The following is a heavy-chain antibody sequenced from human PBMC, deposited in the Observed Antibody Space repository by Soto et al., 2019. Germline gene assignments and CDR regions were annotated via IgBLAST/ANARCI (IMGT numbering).Heavy chain of an antibody. CDR2: ISGSGGST. Sequence: GGSLRLSCAASGFTFSSYAMSWVRQAPGKGLEWVSAISGSGGSTYYADSVKGRFTISRDNSKNTLYLQMNSLRAEDTAVYYCAKDGHYDILTGYPAPTYYYYGMDVWGQGTTVTVSS. J-gene: IGHJ6*02. V-gene: IGHV3-23*01. D-gene: IGHD3-9*01. CDR3: AKDGHYDILTGYPAPTYYYYGMDV. CDR1: GFTFSSYA.